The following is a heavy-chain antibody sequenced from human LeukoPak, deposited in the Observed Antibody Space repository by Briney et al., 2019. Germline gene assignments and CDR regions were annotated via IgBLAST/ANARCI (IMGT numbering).Heavy chain of an antibody. V-gene: IGHV3-66*01. J-gene: IGHJ5*02. CDR3: ARAPYDYARWFDP. D-gene: IGHD4-17*01. CDR2: IYSGGST. CDR1: GFTVSSNY. Sequence: PGGSLRLSCAASGFTVSSNYMSWARQAPGKGLEWVSVIYSGGSTYYADSVKGRFTISRDTSKNTVYLQMNSLRPEDTAVYYCARAPYDYARWFDPWGQGTLVTVSS.